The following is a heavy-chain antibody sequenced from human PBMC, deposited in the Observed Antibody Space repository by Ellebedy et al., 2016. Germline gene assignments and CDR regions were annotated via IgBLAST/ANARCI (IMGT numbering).Heavy chain of an antibody. CDR1: GNSISSYY. J-gene: IGHJ3*01. Sequence: SETLSLXXTVSGNSISSYYWSWIRQPAGKGLEWIGRIYTSGTTNYNPSLKSRVTMSVDTSKNQFSLRLSSVTAADTAVYYCARDQGTSYYDSPDKLRAFDVWGQGTVVTVSS. V-gene: IGHV4-4*07. D-gene: IGHD3-22*01. CDR2: IYTSGTT. CDR3: ARDQGTSYYDSPDKLRAFDV.